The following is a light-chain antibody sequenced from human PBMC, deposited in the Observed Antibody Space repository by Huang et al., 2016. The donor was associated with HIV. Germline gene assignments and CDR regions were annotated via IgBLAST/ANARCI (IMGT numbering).Light chain of an antibody. CDR3: QQLISYPL. V-gene: IGKV1-9*01. CDR2: ATS. CDR1: QGISSS. Sequence: IKLTQSPSSLSASVGDRVTITCWASQGISSSLAWYHKKPGKAHKLLSYATSTLQSGVPSRFSGSGSGTNFSLTISSLQPEDFATYYCQQLISYPLFGGGTKVEIK. J-gene: IGKJ4*01.